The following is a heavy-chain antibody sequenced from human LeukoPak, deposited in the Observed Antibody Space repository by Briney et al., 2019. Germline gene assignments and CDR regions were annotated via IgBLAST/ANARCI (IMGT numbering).Heavy chain of an antibody. CDR3: ARTYDSSGYYHSFDY. J-gene: IGHJ4*02. CDR2: IIPIFGTA. Sequence: SVKVSCKASEGTFTSYAISWVRQAPGQGLEWMGGIIPIFGTANFAQKFQGRVTITADESTSTAYMELSSLRSEDTAVYYCARTYDSSGYYHSFDYWGQGTLVTVSS. D-gene: IGHD3-22*01. CDR1: EGTFTSYA. V-gene: IGHV1-69*13.